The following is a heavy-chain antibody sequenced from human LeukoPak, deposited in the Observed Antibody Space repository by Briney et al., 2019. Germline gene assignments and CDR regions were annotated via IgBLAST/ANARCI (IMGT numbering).Heavy chain of an antibody. CDR2: ISSSGSTI. Sequence: GGSLRLSCAASGFTFSSYEMNWVRQAPGKGLEWVSYISSSGSTIYYADSVKGRFTIPRDNAKNSLYLQMNSLRAEDTAVYYCARAGHSTTIYYYYYYMDVWGKGTTVTISS. V-gene: IGHV3-48*03. J-gene: IGHJ6*03. D-gene: IGHD1-1*01. CDR3: ARAGHSTTIYYYYYYMDV. CDR1: GFTFSSYE.